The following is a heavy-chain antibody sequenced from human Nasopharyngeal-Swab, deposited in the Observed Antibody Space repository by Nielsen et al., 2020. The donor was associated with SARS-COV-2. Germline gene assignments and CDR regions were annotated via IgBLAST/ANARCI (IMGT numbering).Heavy chain of an antibody. D-gene: IGHD2-2*01. CDR1: GFTFSSYA. CDR3: AKYRTYCTSTSCASFDY. J-gene: IGHJ4*02. V-gene: IGHV3-23*01. Sequence: GESLKISCAASGFTFSSYAMSWVRQAPGKGLEWVSAISASGGSTFYTDSVKGRFTISRDNSKNTLYLQMNSLRAEDTAVYHCAKYRTYCTSTSCASFDYWGQGTLVTVSS. CDR2: ISASGGST.